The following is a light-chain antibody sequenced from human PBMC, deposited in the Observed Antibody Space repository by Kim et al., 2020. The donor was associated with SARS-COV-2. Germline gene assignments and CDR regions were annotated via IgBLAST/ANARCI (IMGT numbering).Light chain of an antibody. J-gene: IGLJ3*02. V-gene: IGLV3-21*04. CDR1: NIGSKS. CDR3: QVWDSSSDHRV. CDR2: YDS. Sequence: SYELTQPPSVSVAPGKTARITCGGNNIGSKSVHWYQQKPGQAPVLVIYYDSDRPSGIPERFSGSHSRNTATLTISRVEAGDEADYYCQVWDSSSDHRVFG.